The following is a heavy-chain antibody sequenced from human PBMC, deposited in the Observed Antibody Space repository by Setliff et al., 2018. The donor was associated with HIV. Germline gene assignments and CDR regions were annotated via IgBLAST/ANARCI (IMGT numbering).Heavy chain of an antibody. J-gene: IGHJ2*01. CDR2: VDPQDGET. CDR3: ARDDHYYDMGSILSDWYFDL. Sequence: GASVKVSCKASGYIFTDYYMHWVQQAPGQGLEWMGRVDPQDGETKYAEKFQGRVTITADESTFTAEMELSSLTSEDTAVYYCARDDHYYDMGSILSDWYFDLWGRGTLVTVSS. V-gene: IGHV1-69-2*01. CDR1: GYIFTDYY. D-gene: IGHD3-22*01.